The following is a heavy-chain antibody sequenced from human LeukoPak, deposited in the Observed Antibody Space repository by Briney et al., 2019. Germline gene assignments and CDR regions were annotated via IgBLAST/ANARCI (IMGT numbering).Heavy chain of an antibody. D-gene: IGHD1-26*01. CDR2: IYYSGST. Sequence: SETLSLTCTVSGDSVSAYFWTWVRQPPGKGLECIGYIYYSGSTNYNPSLKSRVTISVDTSKNQFSLKLSSVTAADTAVYYCARSGSYEEYYFDYWGQGTLVTDSS. CDR3: ARSGSYEEYYFDY. V-gene: IGHV4-59*02. J-gene: IGHJ4*02. CDR1: GDSVSAYF.